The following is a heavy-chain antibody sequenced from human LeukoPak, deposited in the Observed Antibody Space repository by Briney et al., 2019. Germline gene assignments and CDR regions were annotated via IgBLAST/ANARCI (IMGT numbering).Heavy chain of an antibody. V-gene: IGHV4-4*02. CDR2: TWHSGSST. D-gene: IGHD2-15*01. CDR1: DGSIKTNYW. CDR3: ARGNEYTWWQ. Sequence: SETLSLTCTVSDGSIKTNYWWTWVRQPPGQGLEWIGETWHSGSSTNYNPSLKSRVTISVDKPKSQFSLKLTSVTAADTAIYYCARGNEYTWWQWSQGTLVTVSS. J-gene: IGHJ4*02.